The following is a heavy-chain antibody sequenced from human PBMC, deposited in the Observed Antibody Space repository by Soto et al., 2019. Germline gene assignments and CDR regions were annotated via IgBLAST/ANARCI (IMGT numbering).Heavy chain of an antibody. D-gene: IGHD4-17*01. CDR1: GFTFSSYA. J-gene: IGHJ5*02. V-gene: IGHV3-23*01. Sequence: LRLSCAASGFTFSSYAMSWVRQAPGKGLEWVSAISGSGGSTYYADSVKGRFTISRDNSKNTLYLQMNSLRAEDTAVYYCVKSPGDYQFDWFDPWGQGTLVTVSS. CDR2: ISGSGGST. CDR3: VKSPGDYQFDWFDP.